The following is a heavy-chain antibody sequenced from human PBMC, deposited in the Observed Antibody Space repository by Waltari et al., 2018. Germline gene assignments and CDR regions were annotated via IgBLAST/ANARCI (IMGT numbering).Heavy chain of an antibody. CDR1: GFTLSGYG. D-gene: IGHD3-16*01. V-gene: IGHV3-48*02. CDR3: AREGDYLFDY. Sequence: EVQLVESGGGLVQPGGSLRLSCVASGFTLSGYGMSWVRQASGKGLQWLSYISSSSGSIYSADSVKGRFTISTDNARNSLYLQMNSLRDEDSGVYYCAREGDYLFDYWGQGTLVTVSS. CDR2: ISSSSGSI. J-gene: IGHJ4*02.